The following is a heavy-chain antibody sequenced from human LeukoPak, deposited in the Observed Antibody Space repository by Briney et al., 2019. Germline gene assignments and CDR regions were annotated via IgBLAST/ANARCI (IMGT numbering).Heavy chain of an antibody. CDR3: ARGLWGVAGRGDAFDI. J-gene: IGHJ3*02. CDR2: ISTSSSYI. D-gene: IGHD6-19*01. Sequence: GGSLRLSCAASKFTFSSYSMNWVRQAPGRGLEWVSSISTSSSYIYYADSVKGRFTISRDNAKNSLFLQMNSLRAEDTAVYYCARGLWGVAGRGDAFDIWGQGTVVTVSS. CDR1: KFTFSSYS. V-gene: IGHV3-21*01.